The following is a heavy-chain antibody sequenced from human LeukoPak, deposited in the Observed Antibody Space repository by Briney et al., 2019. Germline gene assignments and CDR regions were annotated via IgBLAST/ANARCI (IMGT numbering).Heavy chain of an antibody. D-gene: IGHD6-13*01. CDR3: ARGSSWFPYYYYYMDV. CDR2: INAGNGNT. J-gene: IGHJ6*03. V-gene: IGHV1-3*03. CDR1: GYTFTSYA. Sequence: ASVKVSCKASGYTFTSYAMHWVRQAPGQRLEWMGWINAGNGNTKYSQEFQGRVTITRDTSASTAYMELSSLRSEDMAVYYCARGSSWFPYYYYYMDVWGKGTTVTVSS.